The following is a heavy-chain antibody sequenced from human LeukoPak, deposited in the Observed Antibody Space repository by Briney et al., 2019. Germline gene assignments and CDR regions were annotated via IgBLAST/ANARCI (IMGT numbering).Heavy chain of an antibody. CDR3: ARGRIAAAATLFY. CDR1: GFTFSSYS. Sequence: GGSLRLSCAASGFTFSSYSMNWVRQAPGKGLEWVSSISSGSSYIYYADSVKGRFTISRDNAKNSLYLQMNSLRAEDTAVYYCARGRIAAAATLFYWGQGTLVTVSS. D-gene: IGHD6-13*01. CDR2: ISSGSSYI. J-gene: IGHJ4*02. V-gene: IGHV3-21*01.